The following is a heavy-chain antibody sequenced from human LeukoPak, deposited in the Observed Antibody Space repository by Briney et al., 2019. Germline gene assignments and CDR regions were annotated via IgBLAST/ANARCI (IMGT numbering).Heavy chain of an antibody. Sequence: GRSLRLSCAASGFTFSSYGMHWVRQAPGKGLEWVAVISYDGSNKYYADSVKGRFTISRDNSKNTLYLQMNSLRAEDTAVYYCTVNDPRLDHWGQGTLVTVSS. J-gene: IGHJ4*02. CDR3: TVNDPRLDH. CDR1: GFTFSSYG. V-gene: IGHV3-30*03. D-gene: IGHD2-8*01. CDR2: ISYDGSNK.